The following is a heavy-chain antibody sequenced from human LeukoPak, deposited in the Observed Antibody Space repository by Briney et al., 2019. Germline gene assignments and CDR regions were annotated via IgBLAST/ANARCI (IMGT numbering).Heavy chain of an antibody. CDR1: GFTFSSYS. D-gene: IGHD3-22*01. J-gene: IGHJ6*03. Sequence: GGSLRLSCAASGFTFSSYSMNWVRQAPGKGLEWVSSISSSSSYIYYADSVKGRFTISRDNAKNSLYLQMNSLRAEDTAVYYCARAMNYYDSSGYFHYYYMDVWGKGTTVTVSS. V-gene: IGHV3-21*01. CDR2: ISSSSSYI. CDR3: ARAMNYYDSSGYFHYYYMDV.